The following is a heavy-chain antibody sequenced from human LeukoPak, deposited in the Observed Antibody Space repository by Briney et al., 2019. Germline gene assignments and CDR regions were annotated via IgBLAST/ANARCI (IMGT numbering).Heavy chain of an antibody. V-gene: IGHV3-53*01. D-gene: IGHD2-2*01. Sequence: GGSLRLSCAASGLSISDQYMSWVRQAPGKGLEWVSIIQGGGNIYYADSVKGRITVSRDNSRNTLYLQMNSLRAEDTAVYYCGRGGYDMYDWGQGTTVSVSS. CDR2: IQGGGNI. CDR1: GLSISDQY. CDR3: GRGGYDMYD. J-gene: IGHJ6*02.